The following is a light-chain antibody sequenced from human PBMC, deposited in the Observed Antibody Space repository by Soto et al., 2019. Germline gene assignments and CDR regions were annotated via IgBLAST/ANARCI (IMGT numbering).Light chain of an antibody. Sequence: DIVLTQSPATLSLSPGERATLSCRASQSVSSRLAWYQQQPGQAPRLLISGASSRATGIPDRFSGSGCGTDFTPTIRRLEPEDFALYYCQHYVERSTITVGQGTRLEIK. CDR2: GAS. J-gene: IGKJ5*01. V-gene: IGKV3-20*01. CDR3: QHYVERSTIT. CDR1: QSVSSR.